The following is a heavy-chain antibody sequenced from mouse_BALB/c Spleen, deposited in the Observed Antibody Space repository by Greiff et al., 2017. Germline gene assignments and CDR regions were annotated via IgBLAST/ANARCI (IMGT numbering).Heavy chain of an antibody. CDR2: INPGSGGT. CDR1: GYAFTNYL. J-gene: IGHJ1*01. Sequence: QVQLQQSGAELVRPGTSVKVSCKASGYAFTNYLIEWVKQRPGQGLEWIGVINPGSGGTNYNEKFKGKATLTADKSSSTAYMQLSSLTSDDSAVYFCARSGITTAAGYFDVWGAGTTGTVSS. D-gene: IGHD2-4*01. V-gene: IGHV1-54*01. CDR3: ARSGITTAAGYFDV.